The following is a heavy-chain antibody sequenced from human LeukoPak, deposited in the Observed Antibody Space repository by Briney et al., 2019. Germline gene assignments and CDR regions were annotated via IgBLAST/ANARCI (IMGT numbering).Heavy chain of an antibody. Sequence: SGGALILSGAASGFTFDSCWMSWVRQAPGKGLEWVANIKQDGSEKYYVDSVKGRFTISRDNAKKSLYLQMNSLRAEDTAVYYCARERDDYNFFDYWGQGTLVTVSS. D-gene: IGHD5-24*01. CDR3: ARERDDYNFFDY. CDR2: IKQDGSEK. V-gene: IGHV3-7*04. CDR1: GFTFDSCW. J-gene: IGHJ4*02.